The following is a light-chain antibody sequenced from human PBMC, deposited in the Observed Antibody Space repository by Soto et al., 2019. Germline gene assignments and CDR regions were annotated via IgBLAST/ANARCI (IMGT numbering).Light chain of an antibody. CDR3: GSWDSSLSAYV. V-gene: IGLV1-44*01. Sequence: QSVLTQPPSASGTPGQRVTISCSGSNSNIGSNIVNWYQQLPGTAPKLLIHSNDQRPSGVPDRFSGSKSGTSATLGITGFQTGDEADYYCGSWDSSLSAYVFGTGTKLTVL. CDR2: SND. CDR1: NSNIGSNI. J-gene: IGLJ1*01.